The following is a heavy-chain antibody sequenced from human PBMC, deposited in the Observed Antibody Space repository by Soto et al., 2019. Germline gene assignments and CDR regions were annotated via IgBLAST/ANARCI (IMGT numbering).Heavy chain of an antibody. CDR2: IYHSGST. J-gene: IGHJ5*02. D-gene: IGHD5-18*01. V-gene: IGHV4-59*12. CDR1: GGSISGYS. Sequence: SETLSLTCTVSGGSISGYSWNWIRQPPGKGLEWIGYIYHSGSTLYNPSLKSRVTISVDKSKNQFSLKLSSVTAADTAVYYCAKDSGYNYGYFRWFDPSGQGTLVTVSS. CDR3: AKDSGYNYGYFRWFDP.